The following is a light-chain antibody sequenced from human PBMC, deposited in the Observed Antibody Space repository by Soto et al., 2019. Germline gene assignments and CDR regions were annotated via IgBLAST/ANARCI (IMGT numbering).Light chain of an antibody. J-gene: IGKJ5*01. Sequence: EIVLTQSPGTLSLSPGQRATLSCRASQSVASNNLAWYQQKPGGSPRPLIYGASSRARGIPDRFTGSGSGTDFILTISRLEPEDIATYYCQQYENLPTFGQGTRLEIK. CDR3: QQYENLPT. CDR2: GAS. V-gene: IGKV3-20*01. CDR1: QSVASNN.